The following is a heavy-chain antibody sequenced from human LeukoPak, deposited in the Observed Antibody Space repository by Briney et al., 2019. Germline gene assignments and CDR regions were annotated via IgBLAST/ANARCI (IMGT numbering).Heavy chain of an antibody. CDR1: GFTFSSYS. V-gene: IGHV3-21*01. Sequence: GGSLRLSCAASGFTFSSYSMNWVRQAPGKGLEWVSSISSSSSYIYYADSVKGRFTISRDNAKNSLYLQMKSLRPEDTAVYYCARGDRRFEYWGQGTLVTVSS. J-gene: IGHJ4*02. CDR3: ARGDRRFEY. D-gene: IGHD2-21*01. CDR2: ISSSSSYI.